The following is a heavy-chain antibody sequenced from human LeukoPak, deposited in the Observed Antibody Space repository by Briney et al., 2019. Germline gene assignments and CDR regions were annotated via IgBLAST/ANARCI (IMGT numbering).Heavy chain of an antibody. J-gene: IGHJ5*02. V-gene: IGHV4-39*07. CDR1: GGSISSSNYY. CDR2: MYYSGST. Sequence: SETLSLTCTVSGGSISSSNYYWGWIRQPPGKGLEWIGSMYYSGSTYYNPSLRSRVTISVDTSKNQFSLKLSSVTAADTAVYYCARVHLWFGESTWGQGTLVTVSS. CDR3: ARVHLWFGEST. D-gene: IGHD3-10*01.